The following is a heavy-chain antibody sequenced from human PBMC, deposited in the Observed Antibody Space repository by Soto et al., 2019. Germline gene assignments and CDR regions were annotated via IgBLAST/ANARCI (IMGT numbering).Heavy chain of an antibody. J-gene: IGHJ4*02. D-gene: IGHD6-19*01. CDR2: FSATSENT. CDR3: AKARDQQWVRLPFDY. Sequence: EVQLLESGGGLVQPGGSLRLSCVGSGFFFSSYTMTWVRQAPGKGLEWVSSFSATSENTYYADSVRGRVTISRDNSKNTLFLQMNSLPAEDTAMYYCAKARDQQWVRLPFDYWGQGILVIVSS. CDR1: GFFFSSYT. V-gene: IGHV3-23*01.